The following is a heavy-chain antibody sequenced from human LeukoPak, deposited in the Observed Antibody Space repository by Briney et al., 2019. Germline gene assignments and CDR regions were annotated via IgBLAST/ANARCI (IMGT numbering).Heavy chain of an antibody. D-gene: IGHD1-26*01. CDR3: ARQDSGTYLNPLDI. CDR1: GGSVSSYY. J-gene: IGHJ3*02. V-gene: IGHV4-59*08. CDR2: IYYTSST. Sequence: SSPCLSLTYTVSGGSVSSYYCSSIRQPPGKGLECLGYIYYTSSTNSNSSLNSRDTISVDTSKNQLSLKLRPVTAADTAVYYCARQDSGTYLNPLDIWGQGTVVTVSS.